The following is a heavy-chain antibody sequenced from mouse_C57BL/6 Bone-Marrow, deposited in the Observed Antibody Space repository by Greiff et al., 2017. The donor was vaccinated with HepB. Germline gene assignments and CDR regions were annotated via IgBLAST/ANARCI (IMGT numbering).Heavy chain of an antibody. J-gene: IGHJ2*01. CDR1: GYTFTDYY. CDR3: TTYYYGFDY. CDR2: INPNNGGT. D-gene: IGHD1-1*01. Sequence: VQLQQSGPELVKPGASVKISCKASGYTFTDYYMNWVKQSHGKSLEWIGDINPNNGGTSYNQKFKGKATLTVDKSSSTAYLQLSSLTSEDTAVYYCTTYYYGFDYWGQGTTLTVSS. V-gene: IGHV1-26*01.